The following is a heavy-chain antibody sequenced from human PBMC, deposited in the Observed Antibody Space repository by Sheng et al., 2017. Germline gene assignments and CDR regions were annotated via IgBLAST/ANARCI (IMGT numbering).Heavy chain of an antibody. CDR2: ISHSGST. V-gene: IGHV4-34*01. J-gene: IGHJ5*02. D-gene: IGHD6-19*01. CDR3: ARGYGSGWYRVRWKYWFDP. CDR1: GGSFSTYY. Sequence: QVQLQQWGAGLLKPSETLSLTCAVYGGSFSTYYWNWIRQPPGKGLEWIGEISHSGSTNYNPSLKSRVTISVDTSKNQFSLKLSSVTAADTAVYYCARGYGSGWYRVRWKYWFDPWGQGTLVTVSS.